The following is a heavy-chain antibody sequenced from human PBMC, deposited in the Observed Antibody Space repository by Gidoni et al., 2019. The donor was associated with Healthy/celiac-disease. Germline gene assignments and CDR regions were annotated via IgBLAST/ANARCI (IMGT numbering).Heavy chain of an antibody. J-gene: IGHJ4*02. Sequence: QLQLQESGPGLARPSETLSLTCTVSGGSISSSSYYWGWIRQPPGKGLEWIGSIYYSGSTYYNPSLKSRVTISVDTSKNQFSLKLSSVTAADTAVYYCARRNIAARPFDYWGQGTLVTVSS. CDR1: GGSISSSSYY. CDR2: IYYSGST. CDR3: ARRNIAARPFDY. D-gene: IGHD6-6*01. V-gene: IGHV4-39*01.